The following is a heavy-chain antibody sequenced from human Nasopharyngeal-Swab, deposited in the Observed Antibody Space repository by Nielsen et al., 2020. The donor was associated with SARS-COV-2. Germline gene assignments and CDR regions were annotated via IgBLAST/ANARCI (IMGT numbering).Heavy chain of an antibody. J-gene: IGHJ3*02. D-gene: IGHD6-6*01. Sequence: WIRQPPGKGLEWVSYISSSSSYTNYADSVKGRFTISRDNAKNSLYLQMNSLRAEDTAVYYCARVHSTMIIAAPGDNAFDIWGQGTMVTVSS. CDR3: ARVHSTMIIAAPGDNAFDI. V-gene: IGHV3-11*06. CDR2: ISSSSSYT.